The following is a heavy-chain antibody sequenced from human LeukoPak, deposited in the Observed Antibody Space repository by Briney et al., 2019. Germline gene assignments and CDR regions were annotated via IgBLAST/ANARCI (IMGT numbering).Heavy chain of an antibody. Sequence: GGSLRLSCAASGFTVSSNYMGWVRQAPGKGLEWVSSISSGSTYIYYADSLKGRFTISRDNAKDSLFLQMNSLRAEDTGVYYCARSRGSGSYYKGYYYYNYMDVWGKGTTVTVSS. D-gene: IGHD3-10*01. V-gene: IGHV3-21*01. CDR1: GFTVSSNY. CDR2: ISSGSTYI. CDR3: ARSRGSGSYYKGYYYYNYMDV. J-gene: IGHJ6*03.